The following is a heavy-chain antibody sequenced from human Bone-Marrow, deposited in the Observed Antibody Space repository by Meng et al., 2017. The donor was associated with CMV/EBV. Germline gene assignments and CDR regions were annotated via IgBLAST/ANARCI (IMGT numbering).Heavy chain of an antibody. CDR3: ARDDGRFGEFLNYYYGMDV. D-gene: IGHD3-10*01. J-gene: IGHJ6*02. Sequence: GESLKISCAASGFTFRSYSMHWVRQTPGKGLEWVAVISYDGSLKYYGDSVKGRITISRDNSKNTVYLQVDSLRTEDSAVYYCARDDGRFGEFLNYYYGMDVWGLGTTVTVSS. V-gene: IGHV3-30*04. CDR1: GFTFRSYS. CDR2: ISYDGSLK.